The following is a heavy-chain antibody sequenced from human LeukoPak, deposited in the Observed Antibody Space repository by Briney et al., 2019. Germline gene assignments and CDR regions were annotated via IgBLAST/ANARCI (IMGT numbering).Heavy chain of an antibody. Sequence: ASVKVSCKASGYTFTSYATHWVRQAPGQRLEWMGWINAGNGNTKYSQKFQGRVTITRDTSTSTAYMELSSLRSEDTAVYYCARAGYSGYDILYYFDYWGQGTLVTVSS. CDR2: INAGNGNT. D-gene: IGHD5-12*01. V-gene: IGHV1-3*01. J-gene: IGHJ4*02. CDR1: GYTFTSYA. CDR3: ARAGYSGYDILYYFDY.